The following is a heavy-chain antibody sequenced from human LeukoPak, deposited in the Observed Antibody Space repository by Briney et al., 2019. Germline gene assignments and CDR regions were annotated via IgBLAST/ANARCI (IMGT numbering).Heavy chain of an antibody. J-gene: IGHJ4*02. CDR1: GLTFSNFW. CDR3: ARDGTATIVYDS. V-gene: IGHV3-7*01. Sequence: GGSLRLSCAASGLTFSNFWMSWVRQAPGKGLEWVADIKQDGSEKYYVDSVRGRFTISRDNAKNSLYLQLNSLRAEDTPAYYVARDGTATIVYDSGGQGTLVTVSS. CDR2: IKQDGSEK. D-gene: IGHD5-24*01.